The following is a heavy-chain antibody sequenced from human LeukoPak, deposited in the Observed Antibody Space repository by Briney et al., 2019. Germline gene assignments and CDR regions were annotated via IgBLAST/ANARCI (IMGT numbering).Heavy chain of an antibody. Sequence: GGSLRLSCAASGFTFSSYSMNWVRQAPGKGLEWVSSISSSSSYIYYADSVKGRFTISRDNSKNTLYLQMNSLRAEDTAVYYCARDQEGYSSSWYYGIYFDYWGQGTLVTVSS. CDR2: ISSSSSYI. CDR1: GFTFSSYS. J-gene: IGHJ4*02. V-gene: IGHV3-21*01. D-gene: IGHD6-13*01. CDR3: ARDQEGYSSSWYYGIYFDY.